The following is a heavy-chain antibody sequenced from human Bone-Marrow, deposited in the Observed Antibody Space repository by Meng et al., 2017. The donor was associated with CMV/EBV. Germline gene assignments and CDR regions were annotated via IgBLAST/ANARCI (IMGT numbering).Heavy chain of an antibody. V-gene: IGHV3-23*01. Sequence: TFSSDAMSWVRQAPGKGLEWVSTISGSGDSTYYADSVKGRFTISRDNSKNTLYLQMNSLRAEDTALYYCAKDALDAGVDVVATEGFDYWGQGTLVTVSS. CDR3: AKDALDAGVDVVATEGFDY. D-gene: IGHD5-12*01. CDR2: ISGSGDST. J-gene: IGHJ4*02. CDR1: TFSSDA.